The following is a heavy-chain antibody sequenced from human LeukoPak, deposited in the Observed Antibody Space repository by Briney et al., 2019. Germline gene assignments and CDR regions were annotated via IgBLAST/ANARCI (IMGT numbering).Heavy chain of an antibody. CDR3: ARATASNWFDP. Sequence: GGSLRLSCAASGFTFSAYWMSWVRQAPGKGLEWVANIKEDGSEKYYVDSVKGRFTISRDNAKNSLYLQMNSLRAEDTALYYCARATASNWFDPWGQGTPVTVSS. CDR1: GFTFSAYW. D-gene: IGHD2-21*01. V-gene: IGHV3-7*01. J-gene: IGHJ5*02. CDR2: IKEDGSEK.